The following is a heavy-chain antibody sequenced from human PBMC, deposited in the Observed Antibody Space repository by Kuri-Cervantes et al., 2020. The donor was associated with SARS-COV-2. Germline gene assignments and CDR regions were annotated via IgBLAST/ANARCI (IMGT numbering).Heavy chain of an antibody. V-gene: IGHV1-2*02. CDR1: GYTFIGYY. CDR3: VKDVVSTFLAWGNCYISSYMDV. CDR2: INPKSGAS. J-gene: IGHJ6*03. Sequence: ASVKVSCKASGYTFIGYYMHWVRQAPGQGLEWMGWINPKSGASSYAQKFQGRVTMTRATSINTVYMELSTLRSDDTAVYFCVKDVVSTFLAWGNCYISSYMDVWAEEPRSPSP. D-gene: IGHD2-2*02.